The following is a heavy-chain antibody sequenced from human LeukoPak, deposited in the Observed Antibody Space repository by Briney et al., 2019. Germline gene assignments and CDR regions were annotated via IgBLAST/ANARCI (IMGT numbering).Heavy chain of an antibody. CDR2: IRYVGRNK. V-gene: IGHV3-30*02. D-gene: IGHD6-19*01. J-gene: IGHJ6*04. CDR1: GFTFSSYG. CDR3: AKGSKAVFFMRGHNEDV. Sequence: GGSLRLSCAASGFTFSSYGMHWVRQAPGKGLEWVAFIRYVGRNKYYADSVKGRFTVARDTSKNTLYLQINSVRTEHTAVNYCAKGSKAVFFMRGHNEDVWGKGSTVTISS.